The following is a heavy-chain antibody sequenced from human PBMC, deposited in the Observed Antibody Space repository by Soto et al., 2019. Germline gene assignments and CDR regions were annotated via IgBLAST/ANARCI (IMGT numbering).Heavy chain of an antibody. V-gene: IGHV3-74*01. CDR1: GFTFNTHW. J-gene: IGHJ4*02. D-gene: IGHD1-26*01. Sequence: PGGSLRLSCTASGFTFNTHWMHWVRQAPGKGLVWVSRIYFDGITTNYADSVKGRLTVSRDNAKNTVYPHVNTLRDEDTAVYYCARGGAMGVDYWGQGTLVTVSS. CDR2: IYFDGITT. CDR3: ARGGAMGVDY.